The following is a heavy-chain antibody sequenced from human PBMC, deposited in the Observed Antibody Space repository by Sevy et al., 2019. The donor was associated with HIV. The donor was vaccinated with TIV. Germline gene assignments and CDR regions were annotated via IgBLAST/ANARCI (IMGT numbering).Heavy chain of an antibody. J-gene: IGHJ6*02. D-gene: IGHD3-16*01. V-gene: IGHV3-48*03. CDR2: ICSSGSII. CDR1: GFTFSSFE. Sequence: GGSLRLSCEASGFTFSSFEMNWVRQAPGKGLEWVLYICSSGSIISYADSVKGRFTISRDNAKSSLYLQMNSLRAEDTAVYYCARSGGVTDYGMDVWRQGTTVTVSS. CDR3: ARSGGVTDYGMDV.